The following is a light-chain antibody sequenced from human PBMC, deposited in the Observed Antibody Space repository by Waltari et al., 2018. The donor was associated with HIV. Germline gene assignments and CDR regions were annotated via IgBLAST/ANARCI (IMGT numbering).Light chain of an antibody. CDR2: LMKNGSH. V-gene: IGLV4-69*01. CDR3: QTWGAGDHV. J-gene: IGLJ2*01. Sequence: QLVLTQSPSASASLGGSVKLTCTLDSGHSTYGIAWPQQQPEKGPRFLMRLMKNGSHDRGDGVPDRFSGSSSGAERYLTISSLQSEDEADYYCQTWGAGDHVFGGGTKLTVL. CDR1: SGHSTYG.